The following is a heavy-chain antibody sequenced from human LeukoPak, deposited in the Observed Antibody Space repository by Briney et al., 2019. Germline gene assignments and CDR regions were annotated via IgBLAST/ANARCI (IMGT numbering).Heavy chain of an antibody. CDR2: ISGSGGST. V-gene: IGHV3-23*01. CDR1: GFTFSSYA. Sequence: PGGSLRLSCAASGFTFSSYAMSWVRQAPGKGLEWVSAISGSGGSTYYPDSVKGRFTISRDNSKNTVYLQMNTLRAEDTAMYYCAKGHTGYFFTIDYWGQGTLVTVSS. J-gene: IGHJ4*02. D-gene: IGHD2/OR15-2a*01. CDR3: AKGHTGYFFTIDY.